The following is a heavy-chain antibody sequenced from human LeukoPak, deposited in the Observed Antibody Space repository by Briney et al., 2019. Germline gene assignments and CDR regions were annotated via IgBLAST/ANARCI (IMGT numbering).Heavy chain of an antibody. D-gene: IGHD1-26*01. CDR1: GFTVSSNY. J-gene: IGHJ3*02. CDR2: IYSDGST. Sequence: GGSLKLSCAASGFTVSSNYMSWVRQAPGKGLEWVSEIYSDGSTYYAASVKGRFSISRDNSKNTMYLQMNSLRAEDTAVYYCARELREHGVFDIWGQGTMVTVSS. V-gene: IGHV3-53*01. CDR3: ARELREHGVFDI.